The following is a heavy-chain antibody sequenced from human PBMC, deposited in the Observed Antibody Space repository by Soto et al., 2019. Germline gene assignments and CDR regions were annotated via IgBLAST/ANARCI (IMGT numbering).Heavy chain of an antibody. D-gene: IGHD3-10*01. CDR2: TIPVFNTA. V-gene: IGHV1-69*06. J-gene: IGHJ3*02. CDR3: ARGVYGSGNYYTGPSAFDM. CDR1: GGTLSDHG. Sequence: QVQLEQSGAEVKKPGSSVKVSCKASGGTLSDHGVAWLRQAPGQGLEWMGGTIPVFNTAKYAQKFQGGVTVTADKSTNRAYMELSRLRSEDTAFYFCARGVYGSGNYYTGPSAFDMWGHGTMVIVSS.